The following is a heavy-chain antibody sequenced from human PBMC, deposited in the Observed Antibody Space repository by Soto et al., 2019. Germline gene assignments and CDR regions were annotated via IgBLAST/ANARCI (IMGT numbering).Heavy chain of an antibody. CDR1: GGSVSSGSYY. D-gene: IGHD3-16*02. CDR3: AGSSRTVTPPISRYRTVPTIESSCYFDL. Sequence: SQTLSLTCTVSGGSVSSGSYYWSWIRHHPGKGLEWIGYIYYSGSTNYNSSLKSRVTISVDTSKNQFSLKLSSVTAAATAVYYCAGSSRTVTPPISRYRTVPTIESSCYFDLSDSCTLGRVSS. J-gene: IGHJ2*01. CDR2: IYYSGST. V-gene: IGHV4-61*01.